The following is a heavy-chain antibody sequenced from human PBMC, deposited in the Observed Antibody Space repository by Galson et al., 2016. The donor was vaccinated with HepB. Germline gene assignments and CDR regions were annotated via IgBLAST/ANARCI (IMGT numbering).Heavy chain of an antibody. J-gene: IGHJ3*01. CDR2: ISSSVSTI. CDR3: ARELVRSSFDL. CDR1: GFTFSRSG. D-gene: IGHD3-10*01. Sequence: SLRLSCAGSGFTFSRSGLNWVRQAPGKGLQWVSYISSSVSTIYYADSVMGRFTISRDNAKNSVYLQMHSLRDEDTAVYYWARELVRSSFDLWGQGTMVTVSS. V-gene: IGHV3-48*02.